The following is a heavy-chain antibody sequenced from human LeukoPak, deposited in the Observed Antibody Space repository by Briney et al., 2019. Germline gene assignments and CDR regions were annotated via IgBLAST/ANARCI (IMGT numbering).Heavy chain of an antibody. CDR2: IYSSGRT. J-gene: IGHJ5*02. Sequence: GSLRLSCAASGFTVSTNYFSWVRRAPGKGLEWVSVIYSSGRTYFADSVKGRITISRDNSKNTLYLQMNSLRAEDTAVYYCARAGIAADLNWFDPWGQGTLVTVSS. CDR3: ARAGIAADLNWFDP. CDR1: GFTVSTNY. V-gene: IGHV3-66*03. D-gene: IGHD6-13*01.